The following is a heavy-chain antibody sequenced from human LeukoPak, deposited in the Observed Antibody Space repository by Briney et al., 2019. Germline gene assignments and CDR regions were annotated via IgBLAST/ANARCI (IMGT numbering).Heavy chain of an antibody. Sequence: GGSLRLSCAASGFTFSHYGMLWVRQAPGKGLEWVSYISSSGDSIYYADSVKGRFTVSRDNAKKSLYLHMNSMRDDDTAVYYCERGTGLDYWGQGTLVTVSS. V-gene: IGHV3-48*02. CDR2: ISSSGDSI. CDR3: ERGTGLDY. CDR1: GFTFSHYG. J-gene: IGHJ4*02. D-gene: IGHD1-14*01.